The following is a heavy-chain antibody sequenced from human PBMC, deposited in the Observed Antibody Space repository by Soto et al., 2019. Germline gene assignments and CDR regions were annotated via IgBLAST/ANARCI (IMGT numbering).Heavy chain of an antibody. Sequence: EVQLLESGGGLVQPGGSLRLSCAASGFTFSSYAMSWVRQAPGKGLEWVSGISGSGGSTYYADSVKGRFTISRDNSKNTLYLQMNSLRDEDTAVYYCAKDLRATTSRGVFDIWGLGTMVTVSS. CDR2: ISGSGGST. D-gene: IGHD5-12*01. CDR3: AKDLRATTSRGVFDI. V-gene: IGHV3-23*01. CDR1: GFTFSSYA. J-gene: IGHJ3*02.